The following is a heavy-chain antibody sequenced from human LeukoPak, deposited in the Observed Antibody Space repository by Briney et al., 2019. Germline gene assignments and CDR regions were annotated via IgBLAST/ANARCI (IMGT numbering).Heavy chain of an antibody. D-gene: IGHD3-3*01. CDR1: GYTFTSYG. CDR2: ISAYNGNT. V-gene: IGHV1-18*01. J-gene: IGHJ4*02. Sequence: ASVKVSCKASGYTFTSYGISWVRQAPGQGLEWMGWISAYNGNTNYAQKLQGRVTMTTDTSTSTAYMELRSLRSDDTAVYYCARSYYDFWSGYYPFDYWGQGTLVTVSP. CDR3: ARSYYDFWSGYYPFDY.